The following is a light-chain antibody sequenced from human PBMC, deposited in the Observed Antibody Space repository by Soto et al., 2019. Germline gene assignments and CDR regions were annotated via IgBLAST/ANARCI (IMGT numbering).Light chain of an antibody. CDR2: GAS. CDR3: QTYGSSHHMT. Sequence: DIVLTQSPGTLSFSPGERATLSCRASQSVSSSYLAWYQQKPGQAPRLLIYGASSRATGIPDRFSGSGSGTDFTLTIRRLEPEDFAVYYCQTYGSSHHMTFGQGTKVDIX. CDR1: QSVSSSY. V-gene: IGKV3-20*01. J-gene: IGKJ1*01.